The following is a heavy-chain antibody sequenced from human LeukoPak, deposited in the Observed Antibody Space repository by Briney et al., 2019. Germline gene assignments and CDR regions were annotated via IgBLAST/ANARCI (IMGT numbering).Heavy chain of an antibody. CDR2: ISAYNGNT. V-gene: IGHV1-18*01. CDR1: GYTFTSYG. D-gene: IGHD3-10*01. J-gene: IGHJ4*02. CDR3: ARTMVRGVNGVTFGY. Sequence: ASVKVSCKASGYTFTSYGISWVRQAPGQGLEWMGWISAYNGNTNYAQKLQGRVTMTTDTSTSTAYMELRSLRSDDTAVYYCARTMVRGVNGVTFGYWGQGTLVTVSS.